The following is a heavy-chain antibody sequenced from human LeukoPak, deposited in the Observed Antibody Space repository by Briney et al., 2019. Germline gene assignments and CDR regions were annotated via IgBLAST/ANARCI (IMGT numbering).Heavy chain of an antibody. D-gene: IGHD3-22*01. V-gene: IGHV4-61*02. CDR1: GGSISSGSYY. CDR3: AREDYYDNWFDP. CDR2: IYTSGST. J-gene: IGHJ5*02. Sequence: SETLSLTCTVSGGSISSGSYYWSWIRQPAGKGLEWIGRIYTSGSTNYDPSLKSRVTISVDTSKNQFSLKLSSVTAADTAVYYCAREDYYDNWFDPWGRGTLVTVSS.